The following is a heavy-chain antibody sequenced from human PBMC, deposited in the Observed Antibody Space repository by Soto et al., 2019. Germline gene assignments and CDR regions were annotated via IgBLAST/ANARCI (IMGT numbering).Heavy chain of an antibody. Sequence: QVQLVESGGGVVQPGRSLRLSCAASGFTFSSYAMHWVRQAPGKGLEWVAVISYDGSNKYYADSVKGRFTSSRDNSKKPLYLQMNSLRAEAAAVYYCARFTPRSGWYPDYWGQGTLVTVSS. J-gene: IGHJ4*02. D-gene: IGHD6-19*01. CDR3: ARFTPRSGWYPDY. V-gene: IGHV3-30-3*01. CDR2: ISYDGSNK. CDR1: GFTFSSYA.